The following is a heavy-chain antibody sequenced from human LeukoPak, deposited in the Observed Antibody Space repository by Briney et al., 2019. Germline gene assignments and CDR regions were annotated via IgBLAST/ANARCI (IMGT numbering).Heavy chain of an antibody. CDR1: GFTFSSYA. J-gene: IGHJ4*02. CDR3: ARGYDSSGYPAAFDY. V-gene: IGHV3-64*01. CDR2: ISSNGGST. Sequence: QSGGYLRLSCAASGFTFSSYAMHWVRQAPGKGLEYVSAISSNGGSTYYANSVKGRFTISRDNSKNALYLQMGSLRAEDMAVYYCARGYDSSGYPAAFDYWGQGTLVTVSS. D-gene: IGHD3-22*01.